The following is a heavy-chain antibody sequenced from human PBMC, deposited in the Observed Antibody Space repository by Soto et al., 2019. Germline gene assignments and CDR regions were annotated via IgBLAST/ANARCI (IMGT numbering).Heavy chain of an antibody. J-gene: IGHJ4*02. CDR1: GGTMIRDDYY. V-gene: IGHV4-30-4*01. CDR3: ARDYRTGYDN. CDR2: IYHTGGS. D-gene: IGHD5-12*01. Sequence: QVQLQESGPRLVKTSQTLSLTCTVSGGTMIRDDYYLSWIRQPPGKGLEWIGYIYHTGGSYYNPALKIRGTLSVDTSKNKFSLNMSSVTAADTAGYYCARDYRTGYDNWGRGILISV.